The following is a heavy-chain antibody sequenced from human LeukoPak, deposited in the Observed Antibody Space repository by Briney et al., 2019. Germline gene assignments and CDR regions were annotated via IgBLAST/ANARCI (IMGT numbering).Heavy chain of an antibody. J-gene: IGHJ4*02. CDR2: ISSSGSPI. D-gene: IGHD4-11*01. CDR1: GFTFRSYE. V-gene: IGHV3-48*03. CDR3: ARATQFDY. Sequence: PGGSLRLSCAASGFTFRSYEMHWVRQAPGKGLEWISYISSSGSPIYYADSAKGRFTISRDNAKNSLYLQMNSLRAEDTAVYYCARATQFDYWGQGTLVTVSS.